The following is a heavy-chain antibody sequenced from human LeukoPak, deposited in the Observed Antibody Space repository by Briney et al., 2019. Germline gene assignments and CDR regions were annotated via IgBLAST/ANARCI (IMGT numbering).Heavy chain of an antibody. CDR2: FYPGDSKN. V-gene: IGHV5-51*01. D-gene: IGHD3-22*01. Sequence: GESLKISCQRSGSNFTNFWLGWVRPLPGKGLEWMGIFYPGDSKNIYSPSFQGLVTISVYKSNITLYLHCLTAKPTATAIVSCARHPGYLQWFQSSHDNWFDRWGQGTLVSVSS. J-gene: IGHJ5*02. CDR1: GSNFTNFW. CDR3: ARHPGYLQWFQSSHDNWFDR.